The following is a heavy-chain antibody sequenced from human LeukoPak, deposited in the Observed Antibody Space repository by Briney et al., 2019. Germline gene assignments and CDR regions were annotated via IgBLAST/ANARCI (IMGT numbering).Heavy chain of an antibody. CDR2: IWSDGSNK. CDR3: AREVNGAYYFDY. D-gene: IGHD2-8*01. CDR1: GFTVSSYA. J-gene: IGHJ4*02. V-gene: IGHV3-33*01. Sequence: GGSLRRYCAASGFTVSSYAMDWVRQAPGKGLEWVAVIWSDGSNKYYADSVEGRFTISRDNSKNTLHLQMDSLRAEDTAVYYCAREVNGAYYFDYWGQGTLVTVSS.